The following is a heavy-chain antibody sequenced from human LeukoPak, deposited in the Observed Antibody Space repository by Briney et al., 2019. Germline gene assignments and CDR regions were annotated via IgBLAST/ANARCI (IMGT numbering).Heavy chain of an antibody. CDR3: ARHLVAPDY. J-gene: IGHJ4*02. CDR2: IYPGDSET. D-gene: IGHD5-12*01. V-gene: IGHV5-51*01. Sequence: GESLKISCKGSGYSFTSYWIGWVRQMPGKGLEWVGIIYPGDSETKYSPSFQGQVTISADKSISTAYLQWSSLKASDTAMYFCARHLVAPDYWGQGTLVTVSS. CDR1: GYSFTSYW.